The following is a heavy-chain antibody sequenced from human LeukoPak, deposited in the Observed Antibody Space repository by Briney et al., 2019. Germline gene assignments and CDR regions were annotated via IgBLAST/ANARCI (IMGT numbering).Heavy chain of an antibody. V-gene: IGHV3-48*03. Sequence: GGSLRLSCAASGFTFSSYEMNWVRQAPGKGLEWVSYISSSGSTIYYADSVKGRFTISRDNAKNSLYLQMNSLRAEDTAVYYCAREGDYGDYVSYYGMDVWGQGTTVTVSS. CDR3: AREGDYGDYVSYYGMDV. CDR1: GFTFSSYE. CDR2: ISSSGSTI. D-gene: IGHD4-17*01. J-gene: IGHJ6*02.